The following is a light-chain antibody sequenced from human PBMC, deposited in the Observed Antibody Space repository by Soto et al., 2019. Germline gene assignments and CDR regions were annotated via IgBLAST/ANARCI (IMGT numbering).Light chain of an antibody. Sequence: EIVLTQSPATLSLSPGERATLSCRASQSVSSQLAWYQQKPGQAPRLLIYDASNRATGIPARFSGSGSGTDFSLTISSLEAEDFAVYYCQQRSNWPPWTFGQGTKVEIK. CDR1: QSVSSQ. CDR2: DAS. J-gene: IGKJ1*01. CDR3: QQRSNWPPWT. V-gene: IGKV3-11*01.